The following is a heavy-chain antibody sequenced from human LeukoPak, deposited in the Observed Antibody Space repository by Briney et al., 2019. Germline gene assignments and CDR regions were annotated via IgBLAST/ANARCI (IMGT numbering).Heavy chain of an antibody. J-gene: IGHJ4*02. CDR1: GFTFSSYA. V-gene: IGHV3-23*01. Sequence: PGGSLRLSCAASGFTFSSYAMSWVRQAPGKGLEWASAISGSGGSTYYADSVKGRFTISRDNSKNTLYLQMNSLRAEDTAVYYRARATYYYGSGISYFDYWGQGTLVTVSS. CDR2: ISGSGGST. CDR3: ARATYYYGSGISYFDY. D-gene: IGHD3-10*01.